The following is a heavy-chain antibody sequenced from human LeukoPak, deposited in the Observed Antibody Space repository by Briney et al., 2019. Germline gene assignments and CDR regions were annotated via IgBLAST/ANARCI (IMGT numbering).Heavy chain of an antibody. Sequence: ASVKVSCKASGGTFSSYAISWVRQAPGQGLEWTGGIIPIFGTANYAQKFQGRVTITADESTSTAYMELSSLRSEDTAVYYCARLDLRGDYFDYWGQGTLVTVSS. CDR2: IIPIFGTA. V-gene: IGHV1-69*13. CDR1: GGTFSSYA. CDR3: ARLDLRGDYFDY. D-gene: IGHD4-17*01. J-gene: IGHJ4*02.